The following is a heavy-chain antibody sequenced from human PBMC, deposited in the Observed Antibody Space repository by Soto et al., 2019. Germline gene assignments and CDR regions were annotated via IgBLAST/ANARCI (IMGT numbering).Heavy chain of an antibody. J-gene: IGHJ4*02. CDR3: ARGGRSGLSSTIKMIISMAN. CDR1: GYTFTGYY. D-gene: IGHD6-25*01. Sequence: ASVKVSCKASGYTFTGYYMHWVRQAPGQGLEWMGWINPNSGGTNYAQKFQGRVTMTRDTSISTAYMELSRLGSDDTAVDYCARGGRSGLSSTIKMIISMANWGQGTLVTVSS. CDR2: INPNSGGT. V-gene: IGHV1-2*02.